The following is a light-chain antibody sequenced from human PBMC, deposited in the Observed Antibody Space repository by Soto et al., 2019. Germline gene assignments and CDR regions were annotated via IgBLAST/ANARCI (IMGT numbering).Light chain of an antibody. Sequence: EIVMTQSPATLSVSPGESATLSWRASQSVSSNLAWFQQKPGQAPRLLIYGTSTRATGIPVRFSGSGSGTEFTLTISSLQSEDFAVYYCQQYNDRPGTFGQGTKVELK. CDR3: QQYNDRPGT. CDR2: GTS. CDR1: QSVSSN. V-gene: IGKV3-15*01. J-gene: IGKJ1*01.